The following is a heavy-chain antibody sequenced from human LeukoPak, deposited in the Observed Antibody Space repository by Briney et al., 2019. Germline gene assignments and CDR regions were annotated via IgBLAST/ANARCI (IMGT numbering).Heavy chain of an antibody. CDR3: AKQGIWFGELSLDY. D-gene: IGHD3-10*01. CDR2: ISGSGGST. V-gene: IGHV3-23*01. J-gene: IGHJ4*02. CDR1: GFTFSSYA. Sequence: GSLRLSCAASGFTFSSYAMSWVRQAPGKGLEWVSAISGSGGSTYYADSVKGRFTISRDNSKNTLYLQMNSLRAEDTAVYYCAKQGIWFGELSLDYWGQGTLVTVSS.